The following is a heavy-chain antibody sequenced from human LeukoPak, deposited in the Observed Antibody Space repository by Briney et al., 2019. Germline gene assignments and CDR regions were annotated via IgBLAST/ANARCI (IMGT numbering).Heavy chain of an antibody. CDR1: GYTFTGYY. J-gene: IGHJ6*02. CDR3: ATYNVDNYDTSDGMDV. D-gene: IGHD3-22*01. CDR2: IIPLIGVT. V-gene: IGHV1-69*02. Sequence: GASVKVSCKASGYTFTGYYMHWVRQAPGQGLEWMGRIIPLIGVTDSAQKFRDRVTITADKSTSTAYMELTSLRSEDTAVYYCATYNVDNYDTSDGMDVWGQGTSVTVSS.